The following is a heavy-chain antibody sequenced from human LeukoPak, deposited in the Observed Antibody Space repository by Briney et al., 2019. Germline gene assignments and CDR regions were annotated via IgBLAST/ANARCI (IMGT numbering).Heavy chain of an antibody. V-gene: IGHV3-7*01. CDR2: IKQDGSEK. J-gene: IGHJ5*01. CDR1: GYTFNNYW. CDR3: ARGGSYSWFDS. Sequence: GGSLRLSCAASGYTFNNYWMNWVRQAPGKGLEWVVAIKQDGSEKYYVDSVTGRFTISRDNAKNPLYLQMNSLGAEDTAVYYCARGGSYSWFDSWGQGTPVTVSS.